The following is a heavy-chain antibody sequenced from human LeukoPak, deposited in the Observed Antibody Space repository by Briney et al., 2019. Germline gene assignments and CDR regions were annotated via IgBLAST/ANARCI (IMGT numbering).Heavy chain of an antibody. D-gene: IGHD2-15*01. Sequence: GGSLRLSCEASGFTFSSYWMHWVRQAPGKGLVWVSRINSDGSSTNYADSVKGRFTISRDNAKNTLYLQMNSLRAEDTAVYYCARAEEGYCSGGSCYYYYDMDVWGQGTTVTVSS. J-gene: IGHJ6*02. CDR1: GFTFSSYW. V-gene: IGHV3-74*01. CDR3: ARAEEGYCSGGSCYYYYDMDV. CDR2: INSDGSST.